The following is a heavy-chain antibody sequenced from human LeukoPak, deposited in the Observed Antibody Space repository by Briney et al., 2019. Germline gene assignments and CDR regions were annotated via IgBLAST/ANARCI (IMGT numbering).Heavy chain of an antibody. V-gene: IGHV4-39*01. CDR1: GGSINSSNNY. Sequence: PSETLSLTCTVSGGSINSSNNYWGWIRQPPGKGLEWIGTIFYSGSTYYNPSLKSRVSISVDTSKNQFSLKLSSVTAADTAVYYCASFIAAAGTPYYGMDVWGQGTTVTVSS. CDR3: ASFIAAAGTPYYGMDV. CDR2: IFYSGST. J-gene: IGHJ6*02. D-gene: IGHD6-13*01.